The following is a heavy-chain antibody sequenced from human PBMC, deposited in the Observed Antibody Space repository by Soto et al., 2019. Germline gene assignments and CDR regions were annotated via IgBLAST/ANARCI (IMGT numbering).Heavy chain of an antibody. J-gene: IGHJ5*02. CDR1: GFTFSSYG. Sequence: GGSLRLSCAASGFTFSSYGMHWVRQAPGKGLEWVAVISYDGSNKYYADSVKGRFTISRDNSKNTLYLQMNSLRAEDTAVYYCAKDVGDYDPNWFDPWGQGTLVTVSS. CDR2: ISYDGSNK. V-gene: IGHV3-30*18. D-gene: IGHD4-17*01. CDR3: AKDVGDYDPNWFDP.